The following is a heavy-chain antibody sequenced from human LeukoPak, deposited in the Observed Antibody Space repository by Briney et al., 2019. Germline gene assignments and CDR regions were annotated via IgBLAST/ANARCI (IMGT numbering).Heavy chain of an antibody. J-gene: IGHJ2*01. D-gene: IGHD4-17*01. CDR3: ARDATVRSWFFDL. Sequence: SETLSLTCDVSGGSINSGHWWTWVRQPLGKALEWIGEIYHSGSTDYNPSLKGRVTISVDKSKNQFSLKLNFVAAADTAVYYCARDATVRSWFFDLWGRGILVTVSS. CDR1: GGSINSGHW. V-gene: IGHV4-4*02. CDR2: IYHSGST.